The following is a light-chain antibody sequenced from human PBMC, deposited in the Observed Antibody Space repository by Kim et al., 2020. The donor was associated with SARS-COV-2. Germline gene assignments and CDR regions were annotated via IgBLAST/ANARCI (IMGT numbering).Light chain of an antibody. V-gene: IGKV1-9*01. CDR3: QHLNTYPLT. CDR1: QGIRNY. CDR2: PAS. Sequence: ASVGDRVTIPCRASQGIRNYLAWYQQKPGKASNLLIFPASTLQSGVPSRFSGSQSGTEFTLTISSLQPEDFAMYYCQHLNTYPLTFAGGTKVDIK. J-gene: IGKJ4*01.